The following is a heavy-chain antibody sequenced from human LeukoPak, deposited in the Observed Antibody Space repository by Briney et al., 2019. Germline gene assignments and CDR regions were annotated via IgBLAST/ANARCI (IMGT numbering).Heavy chain of an antibody. D-gene: IGHD2-15*01. Sequence: SETLSLTCTVSGGSISSSSYYWGWIRQPPGKGLEWIGSIYYSGSTYYNPSLKSRVTISVDTSKNQFSLKLSSVTAADTAVYYCARVIVVVVAATQIDAFDIWGQGTMVTVSS. CDR1: GGSISSSSYY. J-gene: IGHJ3*02. CDR3: ARVIVVVVAATQIDAFDI. V-gene: IGHV4-39*07. CDR2: IYYSGST.